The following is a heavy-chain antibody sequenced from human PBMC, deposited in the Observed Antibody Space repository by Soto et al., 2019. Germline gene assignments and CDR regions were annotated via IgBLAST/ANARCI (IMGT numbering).Heavy chain of an antibody. CDR2: IDPSDSDT. Sequence: GESLKISCKGSGYSFTSYWISGVRQMPVKGLDWMGRIDPSDSDTRYSPSFQAQVTISADKSISTAYLQWSSLKASDIAMYYLARPQGIAADDWWFDPWGQGTLVTVSS. CDR3: ARPQGIAADDWWFDP. CDR1: GYSFTSYW. D-gene: IGHD6-13*01. J-gene: IGHJ5*02. V-gene: IGHV5-51*01.